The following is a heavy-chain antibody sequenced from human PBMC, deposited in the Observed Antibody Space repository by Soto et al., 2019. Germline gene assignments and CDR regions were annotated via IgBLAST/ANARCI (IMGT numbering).Heavy chain of an antibody. CDR2: ISSSSSYI. Sequence: LXLSCAASGFTFSSYIMNWVRQAPGKGLEWVSSISSSSSYIYYADSVKGRFTISRDNAKNSLYLQMNSLRAEDTAVYYCAREPNYGSGSYYNPYYFDYWDQGTLVTVSS. CDR1: GFTFSSYI. CDR3: AREPNYGSGSYYNPYYFDY. V-gene: IGHV3-21*01. D-gene: IGHD3-10*01. J-gene: IGHJ4*02.